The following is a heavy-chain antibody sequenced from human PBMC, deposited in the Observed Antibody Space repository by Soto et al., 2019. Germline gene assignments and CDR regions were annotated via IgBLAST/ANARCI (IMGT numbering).Heavy chain of an antibody. V-gene: IGHV1-18*01. CDR2: ISAYNGNT. J-gene: IGHJ6*03. CDR3: ARVPTYYDILTGYYEDYYYYMDV. Sequence: QVQLVQSGAEVKKPGASVKVSCKASGYTFTSYGISWVRQAPGQGLEWMGWISAYNGNTNYAQKLQGRVTMTTDTTTSTAYMELRSLRSDDTAVYYCARVPTYYDILTGYYEDYYYYMDVWGKGTTVTVSS. CDR1: GYTFTSYG. D-gene: IGHD3-9*01.